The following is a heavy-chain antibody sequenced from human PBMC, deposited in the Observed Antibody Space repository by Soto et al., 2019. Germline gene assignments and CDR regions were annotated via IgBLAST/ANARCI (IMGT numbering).Heavy chain of an antibody. CDR1: GFTFDDYG. J-gene: IGHJ3*02. D-gene: IGHD3-16*01. CDR3: ARDLGRRGDGSDAFDI. CDR2: INWNSGST. V-gene: IGHV3-20*04. Sequence: EVQLVESGGGVVRPGGSLRLSCAASGFTFDDYGMSWVRQAPGKGLEWVYGINWNSGSTGNADSVKGRFTISRDNAKKSLYLQRNSLRAEDTALYYCARDLGRRGDGSDAFDIWGQGTFVTVSS.